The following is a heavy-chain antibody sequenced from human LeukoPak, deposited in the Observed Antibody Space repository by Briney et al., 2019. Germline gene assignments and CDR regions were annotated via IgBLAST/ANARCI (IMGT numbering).Heavy chain of an antibody. D-gene: IGHD6-19*01. CDR1: GFIFDDYT. J-gene: IGHJ5*02. CDR2: ISWDGGTT. CDR3: ARDPDSSGFGFDP. V-gene: IGHV3-43*01. Sequence: RPGGSLRLSCAASGFIFDDYTMYWVRQAPGKGLEWVSLISWDGGTTYYADSVKGRFTISRDNAKNSLYLQMNSLRAEDTAVYYCARDPDSSGFGFDPWGQGTLVTVSS.